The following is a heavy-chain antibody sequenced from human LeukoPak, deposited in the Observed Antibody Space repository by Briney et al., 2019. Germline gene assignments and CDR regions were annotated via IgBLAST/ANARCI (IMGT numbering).Heavy chain of an antibody. D-gene: IGHD3-22*01. Sequence: SVKVSCKASGGTFSSYAISWVRQAPGQGLEWMGGIIPIFGTANYAQKFQGRVTITADKSTSTAYMELSSLRSEDTAVYYCARGDSSGYTGLYNWFDPWGQGTLVTVSS. V-gene: IGHV1-69*06. CDR1: GGTFSSYA. CDR3: ARGDSSGYTGLYNWFDP. CDR2: IIPIFGTA. J-gene: IGHJ5*02.